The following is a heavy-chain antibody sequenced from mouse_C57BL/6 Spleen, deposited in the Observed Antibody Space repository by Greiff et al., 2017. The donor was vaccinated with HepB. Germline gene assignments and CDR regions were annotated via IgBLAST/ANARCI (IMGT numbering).Heavy chain of an antibody. CDR1: GFTFSSYA. Sequence: VQLKESGGGLVKPGGSLKLSCAASGFTFSSYAMSWVRQTPEKRLEWVATISDGGSYTYYPDNVKGRFTISRDNAKNNLYLQMSHLKSEDTAMYYCARDSSYFYAMDYWGQGTSVTVSS. V-gene: IGHV5-4*01. CDR3: ARDSSYFYAMDY. CDR2: ISDGGSYT. D-gene: IGHD1-1*01. J-gene: IGHJ4*01.